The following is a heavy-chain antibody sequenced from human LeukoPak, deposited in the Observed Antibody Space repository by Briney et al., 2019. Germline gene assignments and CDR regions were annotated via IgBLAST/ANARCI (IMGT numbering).Heavy chain of an antibody. Sequence: SETLSLTCTVSGGSIRSSYYYWGWIRQPPGKGLEWIGSIYDSGSTYYNPSLKSRVTISVDTSKNQFSLKLSSVTAADTAVYYCARDPHPDAGNYYYYYGMDVWGQGTTVTVSS. CDR1: GGSIRSSYYY. CDR3: ARDPHPDAGNYYYYYGMDV. D-gene: IGHD1-14*01. CDR2: IYDSGST. J-gene: IGHJ6*02. V-gene: IGHV4-39*07.